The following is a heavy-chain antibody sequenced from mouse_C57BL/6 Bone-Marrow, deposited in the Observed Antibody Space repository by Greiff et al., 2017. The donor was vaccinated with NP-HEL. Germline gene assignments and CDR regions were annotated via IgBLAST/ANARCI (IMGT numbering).Heavy chain of an antibody. CDR3: TRDGYYSYWYFDV. CDR1: GFTFSDAW. CDR2: IRNKANNHAT. Sequence: EVQRVESGGGLVQPGGSMKLSCAASGFTFSDAWMDWVRQSPEKGLEWVAEIRNKANNHATYYAESVKGRFTISRDDSKSSVYLQMNSLRAEDTGIYYCTRDGYYSYWYFDVWGTGTTVTVSS. J-gene: IGHJ1*03. V-gene: IGHV6-6*01. D-gene: IGHD2-3*01.